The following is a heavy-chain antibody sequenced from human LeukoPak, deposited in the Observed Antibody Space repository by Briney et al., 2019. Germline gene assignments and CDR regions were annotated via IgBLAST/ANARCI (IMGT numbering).Heavy chain of an antibody. J-gene: IGHJ5*02. CDR3: ARGGTISNDWGDYNWVDP. CDR2: IFLSGTT. D-gene: IGHD4-17*01. V-gene: IGHV4-31*03. Sequence: PSQTLSLTCTVSGASISSGAYDWIWIRQSPGKGLEWIGHIFLSGTTFFNPSLKSRLTISAHMSKNQFSLTLTSVTAADTAVYYCARGGTISNDWGDYNWVDPWGQGTLVTVSS. CDR1: GASISSGAYD.